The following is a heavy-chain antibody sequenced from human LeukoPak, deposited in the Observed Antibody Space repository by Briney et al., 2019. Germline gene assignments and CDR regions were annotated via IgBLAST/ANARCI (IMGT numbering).Heavy chain of an antibody. CDR2: ISGSGGST. V-gene: IGHV3-23*01. CDR1: GFAFSSYA. CDR3: AKDSDAVTTCLDS. J-gene: IGHJ4*02. Sequence: GGSLSLSCAASGFAFSSYAMSWVRQAPGKGLEWVSSISGSGGSTHYADSMKGRFTISRDNSKITLYLQMNSLRVEDTAAYYCAKDSDAVTTCLDSWGQGTLVAVSS. D-gene: IGHD4-17*01.